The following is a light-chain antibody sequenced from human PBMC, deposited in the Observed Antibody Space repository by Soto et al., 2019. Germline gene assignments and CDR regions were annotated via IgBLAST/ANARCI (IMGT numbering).Light chain of an antibody. CDR3: QSYDSSLSGYVV. CDR2: GNS. CDR1: RSNIGAGYD. V-gene: IGLV1-40*01. J-gene: IGLJ2*01. Sequence: QPVLTQPPSVSGAPGQRVTISCTGSRSNIGAGYDVHWYQQLPGTAPKLLIYGNSNRPSGVPDRFSGSKSGTSASLAITGLQAEDEADYYCQSYDSSLSGYVVFGGGTKVTLL.